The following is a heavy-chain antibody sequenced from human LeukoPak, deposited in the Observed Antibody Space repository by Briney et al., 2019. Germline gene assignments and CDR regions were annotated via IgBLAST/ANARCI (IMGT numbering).Heavy chain of an antibody. Sequence: PSETLSLTCTVSGDSISSGNYWGWIRQPPGKGLEWIGYIYYSGSTYYNPSLKSRVTISVDTSKNQFSLKLSSVTAADTAVYYCARDHGDFPYFDYWGQGTLVTVSS. CDR3: ARDHGDFPYFDY. CDR2: IYYSGST. CDR1: GDSISSGNY. V-gene: IGHV4-31*03. J-gene: IGHJ4*02. D-gene: IGHD4-17*01.